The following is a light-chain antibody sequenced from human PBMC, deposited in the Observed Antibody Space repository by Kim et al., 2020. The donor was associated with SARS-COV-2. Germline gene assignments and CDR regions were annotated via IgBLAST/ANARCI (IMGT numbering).Light chain of an antibody. CDR3: QVWDSSSDHVV. J-gene: IGLJ2*01. Sequence: PGKRGRITSGGNNIGSKSVNWYQQKPGQAPVLVIYYDSDRPSGITERFSGSNSGNTATLNISRVEAGDEADYYCQVWDSSSDHVVFGGGTQLTVL. CDR2: YDS. CDR1: NIGSKS. V-gene: IGLV3-21*04.